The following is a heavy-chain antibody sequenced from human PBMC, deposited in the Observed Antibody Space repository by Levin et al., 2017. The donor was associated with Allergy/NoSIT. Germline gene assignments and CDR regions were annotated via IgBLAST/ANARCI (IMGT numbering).Heavy chain of an antibody. CDR2: IIPIIGRA. J-gene: IGHJ2*01. CDR3: ARSRAFSDSSSGYFDL. V-gene: IGHV1-69*11. Sequence: SVKVSCKASGGTFGSCALSWVRQAPGQGLEWLGRIIPIIGRANYPQKFQGRVRINADESTNTAYMELSSLRSEDTAVYYCARSRAFSDSSSGYFDLWGRGTLVSVSS. D-gene: IGHD6-6*01. CDR1: GGTFGSCA.